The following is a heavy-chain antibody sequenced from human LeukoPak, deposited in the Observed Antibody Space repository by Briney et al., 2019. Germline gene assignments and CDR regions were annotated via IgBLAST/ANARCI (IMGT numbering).Heavy chain of an antibody. Sequence: GGSLRLSCAASGFSFRSYAMSWVRQAPGEGLEWVSTVSRSGDDTYYADSVRGRFTVSRDNSRNTLYLHMSSLRAEDTAVYYCAKEEGTNCGGDCYYYMDVWGKGTTVTVSS. V-gene: IGHV3-23*01. CDR1: GFSFRSYA. CDR3: AKEEGTNCGGDCYYYMDV. J-gene: IGHJ6*03. D-gene: IGHD2-21*01. CDR2: VSRSGDDT.